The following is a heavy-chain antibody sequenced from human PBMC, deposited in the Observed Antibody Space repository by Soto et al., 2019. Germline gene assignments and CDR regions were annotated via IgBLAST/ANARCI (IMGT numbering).Heavy chain of an antibody. CDR2: IIPIFGTA. Sequence: ASVKVSCKASGGTFSSYAISWVRQAPGQGLEWMGGIIPIFGTANYAQKFQGRVTITADESTSTAYMELSSLRSEDTAVYYCAREMYSSGCWYCGMDVWGQGTTVTVSS. V-gene: IGHV1-69*13. CDR1: GGTFSSYA. D-gene: IGHD6-19*01. CDR3: AREMYSSGCWYCGMDV. J-gene: IGHJ6*02.